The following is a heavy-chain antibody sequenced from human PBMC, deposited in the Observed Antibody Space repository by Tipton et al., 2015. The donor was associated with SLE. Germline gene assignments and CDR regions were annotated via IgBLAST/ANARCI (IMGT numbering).Heavy chain of an antibody. CDR2: IYTSGST. CDR3: ARDPTVTTGRKYFQH. V-gene: IGHV4-61*02. Sequence: PGLVKPSETLSLTCTVSGGSISSGSYYWSWIRQPAGKGLVWIGYIYTSGSTNNNPSLKSRVTISVDTSKNQFSLKLSSVTASDTAVYYFARDPTVTTGRKYFQHWGQGTLDTVSS. CDR1: GGSISSGSYY. D-gene: IGHD4-17*01. J-gene: IGHJ1*01.